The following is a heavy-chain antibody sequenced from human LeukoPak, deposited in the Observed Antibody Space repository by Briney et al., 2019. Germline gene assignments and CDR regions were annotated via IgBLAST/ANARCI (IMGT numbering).Heavy chain of an antibody. V-gene: IGHV1-69*05. CDR1: GGTFSSYA. CDR2: IIPIFGTA. D-gene: IGHD1-26*01. J-gene: IGHJ3*02. CDR3: ARVSVWAHAFDI. Sequence: SVKVSCKASGGTFSSYAISWVRQAPGQGLEWMGGIIPIFGTANYAQKFQGRVTITTDESTSTAYMELSSLRPEDTAVYYCARVSVWAHAFDIWGQGTMVTVSS.